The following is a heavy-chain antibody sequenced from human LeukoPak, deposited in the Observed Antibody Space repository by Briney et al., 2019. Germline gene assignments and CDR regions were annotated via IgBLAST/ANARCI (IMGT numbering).Heavy chain of an antibody. J-gene: IGHJ4*02. CDR2: ISGSGGST. CDR1: GFTFSSYA. CDR3: ARVRYGNYFDY. D-gene: IGHD3-10*01. Sequence: GGSLRLSCAASGFTFSSYAMSWVRQAPGKGLEWVSAISGSGGSTYYADSVKGRFTISRDNSKNTLYLQMSSLRAEDTAVYYCARVRYGNYFDYWGQGTLVTVSS. V-gene: IGHV3-23*01.